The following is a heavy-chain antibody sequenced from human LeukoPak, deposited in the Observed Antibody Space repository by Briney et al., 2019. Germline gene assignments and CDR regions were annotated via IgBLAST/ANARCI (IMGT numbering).Heavy chain of an antibody. D-gene: IGHD3-3*01. V-gene: IGHV4-59*12. CDR3: ARTITIFGALGYFDY. CDR1: GGSMSSYY. CDR2: IYYSGST. J-gene: IGHJ4*02. Sequence: PSETLSLTCTVSGGSMSSYYWSWIRQPPGKGLEWIGYIYYSGSTNYNPSLKSRVTISVDTSKNQFSLKLSSVTAADTAVYYCARTITIFGALGYFDYWGQGTLVTVSS.